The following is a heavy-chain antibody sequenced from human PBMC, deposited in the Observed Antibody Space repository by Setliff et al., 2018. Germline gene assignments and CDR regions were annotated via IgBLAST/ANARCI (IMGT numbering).Heavy chain of an antibody. D-gene: IGHD5-18*01. CDR2: IYYSGST. V-gene: IGHV4-31*03. CDR3: ARSPFPVDTVMVTTFDS. Sequence: KTSETLSLTCTVSGGSISSGGYYWSWIRQHPGKGLEWIGYIYYSGSTYYNPSLKSRVTISVDTSKNQFSLKLSSVTAADTAVYYCARSPFPVDTVMVTTFDSWGQGTLGTVSS. CDR1: GGSISSGGYY. J-gene: IGHJ4*02.